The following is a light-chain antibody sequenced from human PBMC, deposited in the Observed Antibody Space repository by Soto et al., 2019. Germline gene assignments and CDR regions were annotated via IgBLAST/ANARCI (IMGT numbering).Light chain of an antibody. CDR2: QDN. Sequence: NFMLTQPHSVSESPGKTVTISCTRSSGSIAPNSVQWYQQRPGGAPTTVIYQDNQRPSGVPDRFSGSIDSSSNSASLTISGLKTEDEADYYCQSYDTLNQAGIFGGGTKLTVL. CDR1: SGSIAPNS. V-gene: IGLV6-57*04. J-gene: IGLJ2*01. CDR3: QSYDTLNQAGI.